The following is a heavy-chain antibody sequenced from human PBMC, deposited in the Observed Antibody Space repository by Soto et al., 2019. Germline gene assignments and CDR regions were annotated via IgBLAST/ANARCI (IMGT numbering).Heavy chain of an antibody. CDR3: AKANWVVPAAASGDY. V-gene: IGHV3-23*01. CDR1: GFTFTTAW. CDR2: ISGSGGST. Sequence: GGSLRLSCAASGFTFTTAWINWVRQAPGQGLEWVSAISGSGGSTYYADTVKGRFTISRDNSKNTLYLQMNSLRAEDTAVYYCAKANWVVPAAASGDYGGQGTLVTVSS. D-gene: IGHD2-2*01. J-gene: IGHJ4*02.